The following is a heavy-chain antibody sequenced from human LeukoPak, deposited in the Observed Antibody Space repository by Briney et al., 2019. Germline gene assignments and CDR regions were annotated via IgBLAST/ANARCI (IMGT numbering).Heavy chain of an antibody. Sequence: ASVKVSCKASGYTFTSYDINWVRQATGQGLEWMGWMNPNSGNTGYAQKFQGRVTMTRNTSISTAYMELRSLRSDDSAVYYCARAHDFWSGLRSDYDILTRPYYMDVWGKGTTVTVSS. J-gene: IGHJ6*03. D-gene: IGHD3-3*01. CDR2: MNPNSGNT. CDR1: GYTFTSYD. CDR3: ARAHDFWSGLRSDYDILTRPYYMDV. V-gene: IGHV1-8*01.